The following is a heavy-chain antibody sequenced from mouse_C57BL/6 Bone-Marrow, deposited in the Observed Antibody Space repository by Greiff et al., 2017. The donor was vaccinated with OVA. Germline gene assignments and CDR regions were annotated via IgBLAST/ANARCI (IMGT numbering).Heavy chain of an antibody. D-gene: IGHD1-1*01. V-gene: IGHV1-55*01. CDR1: GYTFTSYW. CDR3: ASPPYGISSHWYFDV. J-gene: IGHJ1*03. CDR2: IYPGSGST. Sequence: QVQLQQPGAELVKPGASVKMSCKASGYTFTSYWITWVKQRPGQGLEWIGDIYPGSGSTNYNEKFKSKATLTVDTSSSTAYMQLSNLTSVDSAVYSCASPPYGISSHWYFDVWGTGTTVTVSS.